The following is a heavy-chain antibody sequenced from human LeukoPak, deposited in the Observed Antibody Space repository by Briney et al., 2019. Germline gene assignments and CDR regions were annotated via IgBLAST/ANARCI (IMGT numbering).Heavy chain of an antibody. CDR2: ITLSSTTI. D-gene: IGHD6-13*01. J-gene: IGHJ4*02. V-gene: IGHV3-48*03. CDR3: AREPPYSSSWTVFDS. CDR1: GFTFSSYE. Sequence: GGSLRLSCAASGFTFSSYEMNWVRQAPERGLEWVSYITLSSTTIYYADSVKGRFTIFRDNAKNSLYLQMDSLRAEDTAVYYCAREPPYSSSWTVFDSWGQGTLVTVSS.